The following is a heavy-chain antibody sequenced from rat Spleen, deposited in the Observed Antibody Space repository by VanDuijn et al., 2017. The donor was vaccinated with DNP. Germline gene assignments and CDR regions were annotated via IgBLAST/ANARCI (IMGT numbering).Heavy chain of an antibody. CDR2: ISASGSRT. V-gene: IGHV5-25*01. D-gene: IGHD1-2*01. Sequence: EVQLVESGGGLVQPGRSLKLSCAASGFTFSNYYMAWVRQAPKKGLEWVATISASGSRTYYPDSVKGRFTISRDNAKSSLYLQMNSLKSEDTATYYCARGSSLNWFAYWGQGTLVTVSS. J-gene: IGHJ3*01. CDR1: GFTFSNYY. CDR3: ARGSSLNWFAY.